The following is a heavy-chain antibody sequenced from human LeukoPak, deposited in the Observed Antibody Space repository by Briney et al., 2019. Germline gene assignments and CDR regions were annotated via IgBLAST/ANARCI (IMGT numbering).Heavy chain of an antibody. CDR1: GFTFTGYY. D-gene: IGHD3-10*01. J-gene: IGHJ4*02. CDR2: INPNSGGT. Sequence: ASVKVSCKATGFTFTGYYMHWVRQAPGQGLEWMGWINPNSGGTNYAQKFQGRVTMTRDTSITTAYMELTSLRSDDTAVYYCARDLFYSVSGTYYNVGRVFNYWGQGTLVTVSS. CDR3: ARDLFYSVSGTYYNVGRVFNY. V-gene: IGHV1-2*02.